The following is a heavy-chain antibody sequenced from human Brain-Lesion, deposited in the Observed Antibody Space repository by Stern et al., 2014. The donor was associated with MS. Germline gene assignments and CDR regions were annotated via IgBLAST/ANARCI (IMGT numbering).Heavy chain of an antibody. CDR1: GGSVSSGGYF. D-gene: IGHD3-3*02. CDR2: VYYSVSI. V-gene: IGHV4-31*03. CDR3: ARNPALWYFDL. J-gene: IGHJ2*01. Sequence: VQLEESGPGLVKPLQTLSLTCTVSGGSVSSGGYFWNWIRQHPGKGLAWIGHVYYSVSIAYNPSLKSRVTISVDTSKNQFSLRLRSVTAADTAVYYCARNPALWYFDLWGRGTLAAVSS.